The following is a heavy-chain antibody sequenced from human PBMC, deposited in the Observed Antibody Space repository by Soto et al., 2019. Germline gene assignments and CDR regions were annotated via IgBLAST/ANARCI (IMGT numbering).Heavy chain of an antibody. Sequence: QVQLVQSGAEVKKPGASWKVSGKVSGYPFPTSVFSGGRQAPEKGLGWMGWISAYNGNTNYAQKLQGRVTMTTDTSTSTAYMELRSLRSDDTAVYYCARVQVIAAAGGWFDPWGQGTLVTVSS. CDR1: GYPFPTSV. J-gene: IGHJ5*02. CDR2: ISAYNGNT. V-gene: IGHV1-18*04. D-gene: IGHD6-13*01. CDR3: ARVQVIAAAGGWFDP.